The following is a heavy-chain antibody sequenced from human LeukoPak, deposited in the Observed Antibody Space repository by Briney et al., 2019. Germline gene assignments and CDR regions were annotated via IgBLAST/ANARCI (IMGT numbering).Heavy chain of an antibody. J-gene: IGHJ5*02. D-gene: IGHD3-9*01. Sequence: ASVKVSCKASGYTFTSYGISWVRQAPGQGLEWMGWISAYNGNTNYAQKLQGRATMTTDTSTSTAYMELRSLRSDDTAVYYCARILFDWFRFDPWGQGTLVTVSS. CDR2: ISAYNGNT. CDR1: GYTFTSYG. CDR3: ARILFDWFRFDP. V-gene: IGHV1-18*01.